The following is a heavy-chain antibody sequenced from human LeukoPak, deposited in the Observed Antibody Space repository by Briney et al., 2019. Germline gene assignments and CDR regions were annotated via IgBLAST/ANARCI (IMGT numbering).Heavy chain of an antibody. V-gene: IGHV4-38-2*01. Sequence: SEPLSLTCAVSGYSISRGYYWALIRQPPGKGLEWIGTVYHTGSTYYNPSLDSRVTISVDTSKNEFSLNLKSVTAADTAVYYCARAGWIITSGIDYWGQGALVTVSS. CDR2: VYHTGST. J-gene: IGHJ4*02. CDR1: GYSISRGYY. CDR3: ARAGWIITSGIDY. D-gene: IGHD3-10*01.